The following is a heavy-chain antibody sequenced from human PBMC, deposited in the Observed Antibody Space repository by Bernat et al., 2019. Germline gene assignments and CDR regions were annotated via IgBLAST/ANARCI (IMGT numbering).Heavy chain of an antibody. CDR1: GGSISSSSYY. D-gene: IGHD3-22*01. Sequence: QLQLQESGPGLVKPSETLSLTCTVSGGSISSSSYYWGWIRQPPGKGLEWIGEINHSGSTNYNPSLKSRVTISVDTSKNQFSLKLSSVTAADTAVYYCARVAYYYDSSGYWAEDYWGQGTLVTVSS. CDR2: INHSGST. J-gene: IGHJ4*02. CDR3: ARVAYYYDSSGYWAEDY. V-gene: IGHV4-39*07.